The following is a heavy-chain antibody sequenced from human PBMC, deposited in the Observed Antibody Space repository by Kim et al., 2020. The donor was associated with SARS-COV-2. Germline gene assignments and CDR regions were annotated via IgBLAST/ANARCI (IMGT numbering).Heavy chain of an antibody. CDR3: VKVPDYSSSWGTYYFDY. CDR2: ISSNGGST. D-gene: IGHD6-13*01. V-gene: IGHV3-64D*06. CDR1: GFTFSSYA. Sequence: GGSLRLSCSASGFTFSSYAMHWVRQAPGKGLEYVSAISSNGGSTYYADSVKGRFTISRDNSKNTLYLQMSSLRAEDTAVYYCVKVPDYSSSWGTYYFDYWGQGTLVTVSS. J-gene: IGHJ4*02.